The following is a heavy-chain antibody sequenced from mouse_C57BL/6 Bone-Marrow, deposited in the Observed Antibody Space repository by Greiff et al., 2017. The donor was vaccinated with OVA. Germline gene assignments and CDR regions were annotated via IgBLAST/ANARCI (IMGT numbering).Heavy chain of an antibody. CDR3: ARSRDYYEIWFAY. J-gene: IGHJ3*01. CDR1: GYTFTSYW. V-gene: IGHV1-50*01. D-gene: IGHD1-1*01. Sequence: QVQLQQPGAELVKPGASVKLSCKASGYTFTSYWMQWVKQRPGQGLEWIGEIDPSDSYTNYNQKFKGKATLTVDTYSSTAYMQLSSLTSEDSAVYYCARSRDYYEIWFAYWGQGTLVTVSA. CDR2: IDPSDSYT.